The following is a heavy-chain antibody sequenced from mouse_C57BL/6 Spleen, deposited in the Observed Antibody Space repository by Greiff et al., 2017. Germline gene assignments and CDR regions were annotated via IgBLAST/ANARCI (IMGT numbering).Heavy chain of an antibody. J-gene: IGHJ1*03. D-gene: IGHD2-4*01. CDR1: GYTFTTYP. CDR2: FHPYNDDN. Sequence: QVQLQQSGAELVKPGASVKMSCKASGYTFTTYPIEWMKQNHGKSLEWIGNFHPYNDDNKYNEKFKGKATLTVEISSSTVYLEISRLTYDDSAVYYCARGEYYDYDGYFDVWGTGTTVTVSS. CDR3: ARGEYYDYDGYFDV. V-gene: IGHV1-47*01.